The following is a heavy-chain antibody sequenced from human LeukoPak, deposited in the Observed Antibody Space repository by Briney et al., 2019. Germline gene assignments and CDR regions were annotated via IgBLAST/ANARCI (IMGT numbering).Heavy chain of an antibody. CDR1: GFTFSTYW. CDR3: AREGVWRQQLVDYYYGMDV. D-gene: IGHD6-13*01. J-gene: IGHJ6*02. CDR2: FNSDGSST. V-gene: IGHV3-74*01. Sequence: GGSLRLSCAASGFTFSTYWMHWVRQAPGKGLVWVSRFNSDGSSTYYADSVKGRFTISRDNAKNTLYLQMNSLRVEDTAVYYCAREGVWRQQLVDYYYGMDVWGQGTTVTVSS.